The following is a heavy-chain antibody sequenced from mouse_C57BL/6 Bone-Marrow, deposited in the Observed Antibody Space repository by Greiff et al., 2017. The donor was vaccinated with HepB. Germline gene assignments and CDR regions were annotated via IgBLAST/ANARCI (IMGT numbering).Heavy chain of an antibody. Sequence: QVQLQQPGAELVMPGASVKLSCKASGYTFTSYWMHWVKQRPGQGLEWIGEIDPSDSYTNYNQKFKGKSTLTVDKSSSTAYMQLSSLTSEDSAVYYCARRGFLITTVDGGAMDYWGQGTSVTVSS. V-gene: IGHV1-69*01. CDR2: IDPSDSYT. D-gene: IGHD1-1*01. J-gene: IGHJ4*01. CDR3: ARRGFLITTVDGGAMDY. CDR1: GYTFTSYW.